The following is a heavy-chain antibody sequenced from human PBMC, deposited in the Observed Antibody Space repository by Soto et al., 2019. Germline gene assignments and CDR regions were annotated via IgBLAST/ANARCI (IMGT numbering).Heavy chain of an antibody. D-gene: IGHD2-21*01. CDR3: ARDQEVKQYYYGCGMAV. V-gene: IGHV1-69*06. Sequence: QVKLVQSGAEVKKPGSSVKVSCKASGGTFSSYAISWVRQAPGQGLEWMGGIIPIFGTANYARMFQGRVTITADKSTSTAYMELSSLRSEDTAVYYCARDQEVKQYYYGCGMAVWGQGTTVTVYS. CDR1: GGTFSSYA. CDR2: IIPIFGTA. J-gene: IGHJ6*02.